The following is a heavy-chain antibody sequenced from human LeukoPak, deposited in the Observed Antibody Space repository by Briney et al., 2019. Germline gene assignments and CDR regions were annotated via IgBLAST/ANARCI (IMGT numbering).Heavy chain of an antibody. CDR3: AKGPITMIVVVTSFDY. V-gene: IGHV3-23*01. J-gene: IGHJ4*02. CDR1: GFTFSSYA. D-gene: IGHD3-22*01. Sequence: GGSLRLSCAASGFTFSSYAMSLVRQAPGKGLEWVSAISGSGGSTYYADSVKGRFTISRDNSKNTLYLQMNSLRAEDTAVYYCAKGPITMIVVVTSFDYWGQGTLVTVSS. CDR2: ISGSGGST.